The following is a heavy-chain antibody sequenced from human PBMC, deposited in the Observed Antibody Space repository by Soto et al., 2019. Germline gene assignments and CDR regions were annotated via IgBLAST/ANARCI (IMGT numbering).Heavy chain of an antibody. J-gene: IGHJ6*02. CDR1: GYTFSDFD. V-gene: IGHV1-8*01. CDR3: ARGHPFNSAGFDV. D-gene: IGHD2-21*01. CDR2: MNAKSGDT. Sequence: QAHLEQSGAELKRPGASVKVSCKASGYTFSDFDITWLRQASGQGPEWMGWMNAKSGDTFLPQRCQGTFDMTWDTSLTSAYMEVGSLTSDDTAIYYCARGHPFNSAGFDVWGQGTTVAVSS.